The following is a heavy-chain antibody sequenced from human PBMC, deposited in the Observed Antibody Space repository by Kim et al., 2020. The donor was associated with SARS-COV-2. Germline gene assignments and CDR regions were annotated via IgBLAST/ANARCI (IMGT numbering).Heavy chain of an antibody. J-gene: IGHJ5*02. Sequence: KGRFTISRDNSKNTLYLQMNSLRAEDTAVYYCAKDKFYYGSGSTTSWFDPWGQGTLVTVSS. CDR3: AKDKFYYGSGSTTSWFDP. D-gene: IGHD3-10*01. V-gene: IGHV3-30*02.